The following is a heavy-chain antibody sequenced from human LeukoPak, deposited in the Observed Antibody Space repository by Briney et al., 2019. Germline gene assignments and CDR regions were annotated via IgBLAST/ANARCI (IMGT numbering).Heavy chain of an antibody. Sequence: GRSLRLSCAASGFSFEDYAMHWVRQAPGKGLEWVSGVSCNSGNIGYADSVKGRFTISRDNAKNSLYLQMNSLSAEDTASYYCTKDKGRHGSGSYIWAGMDVWGQGTTVSVTS. D-gene: IGHD3-10*01. CDR3: TKDKGRHGSGSYIWAGMDV. J-gene: IGHJ6*02. CDR1: GFSFEDYA. V-gene: IGHV3-9*01. CDR2: VSCNSGNI.